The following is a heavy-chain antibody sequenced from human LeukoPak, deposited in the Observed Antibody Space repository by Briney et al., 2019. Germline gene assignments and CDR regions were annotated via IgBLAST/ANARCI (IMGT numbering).Heavy chain of an antibody. Sequence: PSETLSLTCSVSGGSISSYYWSWIRQPPGKGLEWIGYIYYSGSTNYNPSLKSRVTISVDTSKNQFSLKLSSVRAADTAVYYCARRGVVTGYFDYWGHGTLVTVSS. CDR1: GGSISSYY. CDR2: IYYSGST. V-gene: IGHV4-59*01. J-gene: IGHJ4*01. CDR3: ARRGVVTGYFDY. D-gene: IGHD5-18*01.